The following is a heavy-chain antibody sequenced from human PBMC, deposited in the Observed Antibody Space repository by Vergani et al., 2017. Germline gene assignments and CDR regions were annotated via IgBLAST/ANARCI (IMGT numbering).Heavy chain of an antibody. Sequence: QLQLQESGPGLVKPSETLSLTCTVSGRSISSSSYYWGWIRQPPGKGLEWIGSSYYSGSTYYNPSLKSRVTISVDTSKNQFSLKLSSVTAADTAVYYCATTLTMVRGVITHFDYWGQGTLVTVSS. CDR1: GRSISSSSYY. CDR3: ATTLTMVRGVITHFDY. V-gene: IGHV4-39*01. CDR2: SYYSGST. J-gene: IGHJ4*02. D-gene: IGHD3-10*01.